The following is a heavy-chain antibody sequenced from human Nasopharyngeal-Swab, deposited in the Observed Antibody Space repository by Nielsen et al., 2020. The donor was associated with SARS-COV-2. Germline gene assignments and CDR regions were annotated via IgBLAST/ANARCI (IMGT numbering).Heavy chain of an antibody. CDR1: DGSISSSSYY. D-gene: IGHD3-3*01. CDR3: ASHPLADITIFGVVTRGALDI. CDR2: IYYSGRT. J-gene: IGHJ3*02. Sequence: SEPLSLTCTVSDGSISSSSYYWGWIRQPPGKGLEWMGSIYYSGRTYYNPSLKSRVTISVDTSKNQFSLKLSSVTAADTAVYYCASHPLADITIFGVVTRGALDIWGQGTMVTVSS. V-gene: IGHV4-39*07.